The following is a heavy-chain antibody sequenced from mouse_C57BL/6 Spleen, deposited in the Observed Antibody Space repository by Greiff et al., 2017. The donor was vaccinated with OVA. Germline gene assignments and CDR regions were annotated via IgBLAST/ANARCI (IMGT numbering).Heavy chain of an antibody. CDR3: ARGGLLRSSTTAYFDY. CDR1: GYSFTDYN. Sequence: VQLKESGPELVKPGASVKISCKASGYSFTDYNMNWVKQSNGKSLEWIGVINPNYGTTSYNQKFKGKATLTVDQSSSTAYMQLNSLTSEDSAVYYCARGGLLRSSTTAYFDYWGQGTTLTVSS. D-gene: IGHD1-1*01. V-gene: IGHV1-39*01. CDR2: INPNYGTT. J-gene: IGHJ2*01.